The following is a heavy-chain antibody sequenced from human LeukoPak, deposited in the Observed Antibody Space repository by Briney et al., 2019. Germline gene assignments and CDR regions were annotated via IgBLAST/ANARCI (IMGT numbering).Heavy chain of an antibody. CDR1: GFTVNNNY. J-gene: IGHJ4*02. D-gene: IGHD6-19*01. V-gene: IGHV3-23*01. CDR3: AKANSSGWWEGYYFDY. CDR2: ISGSGGST. Sequence: GGSLRLSCAASGFTVNNNYMSWVRQAPGKGLEWVSAISGSGGSTYYADSVKGRFTISRDNSKNTLYLQMNSLRAEDTAVYYCAKANSSGWWEGYYFDYWGQGTLVTVSS.